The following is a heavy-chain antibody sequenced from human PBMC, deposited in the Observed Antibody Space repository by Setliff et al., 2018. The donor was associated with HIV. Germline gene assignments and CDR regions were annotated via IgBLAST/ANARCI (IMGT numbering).Heavy chain of an antibody. CDR1: GFTFSNFA. D-gene: IGHD2-15*01. CDR2: ISGRGTNT. Sequence: GGSLRLSCAASGFTFSNFAINWVRQAPGKGLEWVSTISGRGTNTYYADSVKGRFTISRDNSKNTLSLQLNSLTAEDSAVYYCAKAGGGILYFYYMEVWGKGTTVTVSS. V-gene: IGHV3-23*01. CDR3: AKAGGGILYFYYMEV. J-gene: IGHJ6*03.